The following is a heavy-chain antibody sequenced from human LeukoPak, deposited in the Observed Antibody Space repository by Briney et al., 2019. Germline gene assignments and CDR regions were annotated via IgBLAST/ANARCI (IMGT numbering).Heavy chain of an antibody. CDR3: AKDGGDYYDSSGYYVY. D-gene: IGHD3-22*01. CDR1: GFTFSSYA. J-gene: IGHJ4*02. V-gene: IGHV3-23*01. Sequence: GGSLRLSCAASGFTFSSYAMSWVRQAPGKGLEWVSAISGSGGSTYYADSVKGRFTISRDNSKNTLYLQMNSLRAEDTAVYCCAKDGGDYYDSSGYYVYWGQGTLVTVSS. CDR2: ISGSGGST.